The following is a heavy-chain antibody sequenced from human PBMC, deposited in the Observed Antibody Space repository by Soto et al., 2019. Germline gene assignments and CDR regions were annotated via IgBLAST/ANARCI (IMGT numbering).Heavy chain of an antibody. CDR2: IYYSGGT. J-gene: IGHJ4*02. CDR3: ARDSAAGTGVYDH. CDR1: GGSISSYY. Sequence: QVQLQESGPGLVKPSETLSLTCSVSGGSISSYYWGWIRQPPGKGLEWIGHIYYSGGTSYNPSLKSRITISVDTSKNQFSLKLSSVTAADMAVYYCARDSAAGTGVYDHWGQGILVTVSS. D-gene: IGHD6-13*01. V-gene: IGHV4-59*01.